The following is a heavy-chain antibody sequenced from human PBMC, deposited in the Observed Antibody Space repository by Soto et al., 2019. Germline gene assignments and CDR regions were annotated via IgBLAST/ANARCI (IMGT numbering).Heavy chain of an antibody. V-gene: IGHV3-53*04. J-gene: IGHJ4*02. CDR3: ARHSPSFGAYYYFDY. D-gene: IGHD3-3*01. CDR2: IYSGGST. Sequence: GGSLRLSCAASGFTVSSNYMSWVRQAPGKGLEWVSVIYSGGSTYYADSVKGRFTISIHNSKNTLYLQMNSLRAEDTAVYYCARHSPSFGAYYYFDYWGQGTLVTVSS. CDR1: GFTVSSNY.